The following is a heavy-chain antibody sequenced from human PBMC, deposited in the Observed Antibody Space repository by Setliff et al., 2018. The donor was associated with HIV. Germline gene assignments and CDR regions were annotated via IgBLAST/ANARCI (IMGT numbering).Heavy chain of an antibody. Sequence: GGSLRLSCAASGFTFSTYGMHWVRQAPGKGLEWVAVIWYDGHNKYYADSVKGRFTISRDNSKNTRYLQMNSLRAEDTAVYYCAKDQVRFHGPYNWNYFFAYWG. J-gene: IGHJ4*01. CDR1: GFTFSTYG. CDR3: AKDQVRFHGPYNWNYFFAY. CDR2: IWYDGHNK. D-gene: IGHD1-7*01. V-gene: IGHV3-30*02.